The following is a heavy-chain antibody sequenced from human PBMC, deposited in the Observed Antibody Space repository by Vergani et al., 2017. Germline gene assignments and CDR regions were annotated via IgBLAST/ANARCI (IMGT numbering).Heavy chain of an antibody. CDR3: ARDAYYDSSGYYTIDY. Sequence: QVQLVQSGAEVKKPGASVKVSCKASGYTFTSYGISWVRQAPGQGLEWMGWISAYNGNTNYAQKLQGRVTMTTDTSTSTAYMELRSLRSEDTAVYYCARDAYYDSSGYYTIDYWGQGTLVTVSS. V-gene: IGHV1-18*01. CDR1: GYTFTSYG. D-gene: IGHD3-22*01. J-gene: IGHJ4*02. CDR2: ISAYNGNT.